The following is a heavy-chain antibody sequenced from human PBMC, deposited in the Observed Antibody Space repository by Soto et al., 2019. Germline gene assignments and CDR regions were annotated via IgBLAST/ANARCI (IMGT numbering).Heavy chain of an antibody. CDR1: GASITTSSYY. CDR2: IYHSGRT. CDR3: ALLRLGPDYFDF. Sequence: QLQLQESGPGHVKPSETRALTCSVSGASITTSSYYWAWIRQPPGKGLEWVGSIYHSGRTYYNPSLKSRVTLSVDMSDNQFSLRLTSVSAADTAVYYCALLRLGPDYFDFWSPGTLVTVSS. D-gene: IGHD7-27*01. V-gene: IGHV4-39*01. J-gene: IGHJ4*02.